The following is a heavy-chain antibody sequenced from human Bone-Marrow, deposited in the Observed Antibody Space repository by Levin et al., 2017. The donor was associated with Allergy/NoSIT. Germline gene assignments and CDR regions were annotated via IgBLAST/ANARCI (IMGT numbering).Heavy chain of an antibody. CDR2: ITSSGDST. CDR1: GFTFRHYT. J-gene: IGHJ4*02. Sequence: GGSLRLSCVASGFTFRHYTMNWVRQAPGKGLGWVSCITSSGDSTYYADSVKGRFTISRDNAKNSLYLQLNRLRDEDTAMYYCARDPARGYYDSSGYSGDHWGQGTLVTVSS. V-gene: IGHV3-48*02. D-gene: IGHD3-22*01. CDR3: ARDPARGYYDSSGYSGDH.